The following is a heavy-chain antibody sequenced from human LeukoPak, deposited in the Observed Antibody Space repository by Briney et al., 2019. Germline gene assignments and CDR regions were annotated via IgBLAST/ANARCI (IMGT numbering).Heavy chain of an antibody. CDR3: AKSTSIAAAGTEGEYYFDY. CDR2: ISGSGGST. Sequence: GGSLRLSCAASGFTFSSYAMSWVRQAPGKGLEWVSAISGSGGSTYYADSVKGRFTISRDNSKNTLYLQMNSLRAEDTAVYYCAKSTSIAAAGTEGEYYFDYWGQGTLVTVSS. V-gene: IGHV3-23*01. J-gene: IGHJ4*02. D-gene: IGHD6-13*01. CDR1: GFTFSSYA.